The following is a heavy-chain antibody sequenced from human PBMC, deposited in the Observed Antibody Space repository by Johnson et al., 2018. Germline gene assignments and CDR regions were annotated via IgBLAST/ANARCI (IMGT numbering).Heavy chain of an antibody. CDR1: GFTFSSHW. CDR3: TRGGERGTFDI. V-gene: IGHV3-74*01. CDR2: LHNDGSST. Sequence: VQLQESGGGLVQPGGFLRLSCGASGFTFSSHWMNWVRQVPGKGLVWVSRLHNDGSSTIYADPVKGRFSVSRDNAKNTLYLHMNSLRAEDTAVYYCTRGGERGTFDIWGQGTMVTVSS. D-gene: IGHD2-21*01. J-gene: IGHJ3*02.